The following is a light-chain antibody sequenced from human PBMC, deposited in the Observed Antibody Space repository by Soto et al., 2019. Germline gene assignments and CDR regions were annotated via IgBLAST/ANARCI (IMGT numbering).Light chain of an antibody. CDR1: QSVSKS. CDR3: QQGNNWPIFT. CDR2: TTS. J-gene: IGKJ3*01. Sequence: EIVLTQSPATLSLSPGERATLSCRASQSVSKSLAWYQQKPGQAPRLLIYTTSNRATGIPARFSGSGSRTDLHLTISSLEPEDFAVYYCQQGNNWPIFTFGPGTKVDIK. V-gene: IGKV3-11*01.